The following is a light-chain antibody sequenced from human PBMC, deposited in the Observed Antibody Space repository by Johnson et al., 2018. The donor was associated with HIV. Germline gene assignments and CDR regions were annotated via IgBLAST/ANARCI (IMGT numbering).Light chain of an antibody. CDR2: DTY. V-gene: IGLV1-51*01. Sequence: QSVLTQPPSVSAAPGQKVTISCSGSSSNIGNNYVSWYQQVPGTAPKLLIYDTYKRPSGIPDRFSGSKSGTSATLGISGLQTGDEADYYCGTWDNSLNVYVFGTGTKVTVL. CDR1: SSNIGNNY. CDR3: GTWDNSLNVYV. J-gene: IGLJ1*01.